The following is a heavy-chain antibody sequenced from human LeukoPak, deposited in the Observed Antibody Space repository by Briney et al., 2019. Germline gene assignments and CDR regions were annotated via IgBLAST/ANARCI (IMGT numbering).Heavy chain of an antibody. D-gene: IGHD1-14*01. Sequence: SETLSLTCTVSGVSIRSNYWSWIRQPPGKGLEWIGYIFYTGSTKYNPSLKSRVTILVDTSRNQFSLKLSSVTAADTAVYSCARGTYNSSPPDLWGQGTMVTVSP. CDR1: GVSIRSNY. V-gene: IGHV4-59*01. CDR3: ARGTYNSSPPDL. J-gene: IGHJ3*01. CDR2: IFYTGST.